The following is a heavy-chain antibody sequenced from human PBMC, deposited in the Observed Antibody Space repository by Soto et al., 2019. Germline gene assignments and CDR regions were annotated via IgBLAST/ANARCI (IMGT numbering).Heavy chain of an antibody. CDR1: GFTFSSYA. Sequence: GGSLRLSCAASGFTFSSYAMHWVRQAPGKGLEWVAVISYDGSNKYYADSVKGRFTISRDNSKNTLYLQMNSLRAEDTAVYYCARSSAPWVVPAATDYWGQGTLVTVSS. D-gene: IGHD2-2*01. V-gene: IGHV3-30-3*01. J-gene: IGHJ4*02. CDR3: ARSSAPWVVPAATDY. CDR2: ISYDGSNK.